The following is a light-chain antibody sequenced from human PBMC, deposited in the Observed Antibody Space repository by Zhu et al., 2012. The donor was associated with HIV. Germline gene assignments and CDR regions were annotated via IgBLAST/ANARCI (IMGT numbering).Light chain of an antibody. CDR2: GAS. CDR3: QHYGSSFFT. CDR1: QTVSSSY. J-gene: IGKJ4*01. Sequence: EIVLTQSPGTLSLSPGERATFSCRASQTVSSSYLAWYHQKPGQAPRLLIYGASTRATGIPDRFSGSGSGTDFTLTISRLEPEDFAVYYCQHYGSSFFTFGGGTKVEIK. V-gene: IGKV3-20*01.